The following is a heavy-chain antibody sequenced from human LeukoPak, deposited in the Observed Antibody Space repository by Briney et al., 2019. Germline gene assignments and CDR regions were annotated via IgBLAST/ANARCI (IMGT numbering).Heavy chain of an antibody. Sequence: GTSVKVSCKASGFTFTSSAVQWVRQARGQRLEWIGWIVVGSGNTNYAQKFQERVTITRDMSTSTAYMELSSLRSEDTAVYYCAADQIAAAGLGRFDYWSQGTLVTVSS. V-gene: IGHV1-58*01. J-gene: IGHJ4*02. CDR2: IVVGSGNT. CDR1: GFTFTSSA. D-gene: IGHD6-13*01. CDR3: AADQIAAAGLGRFDY.